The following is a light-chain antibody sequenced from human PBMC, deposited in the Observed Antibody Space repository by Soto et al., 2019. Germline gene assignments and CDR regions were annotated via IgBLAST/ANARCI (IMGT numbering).Light chain of an antibody. CDR2: KAA. CDR3: QQYSPYSART. Sequence: DIQMTQSPSTLSASVGDRVTVTCRASPNIGSWVAWYQQKQGKAPNLLIHKAATLENGVPSRFSGTGSGTEFTLTISSLQPDDFATYYCQQYSPYSARTFGQGTKVEVK. J-gene: IGKJ1*01. CDR1: PNIGSW. V-gene: IGKV1-5*03.